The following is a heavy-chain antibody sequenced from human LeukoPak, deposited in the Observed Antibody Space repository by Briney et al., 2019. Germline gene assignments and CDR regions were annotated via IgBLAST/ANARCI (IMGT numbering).Heavy chain of an antibody. CDR1: GQSLSELT. Sequence: ASVKVSCKVSGQSLSELTMHWVRQAPGKGLEWMGGFDPENDERMYARKFRGRVTMTEDTSTDTAYMELSSLRSEDTAVYFCATEMTSVVPDYWGQGTLVTVSS. J-gene: IGHJ4*02. CDR2: FDPENDER. D-gene: IGHD4-11*01. V-gene: IGHV1-24*01. CDR3: ATEMTSVVPDY.